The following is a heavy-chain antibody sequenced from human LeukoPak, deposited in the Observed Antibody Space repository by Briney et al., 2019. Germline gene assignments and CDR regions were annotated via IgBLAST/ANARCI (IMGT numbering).Heavy chain of an antibody. Sequence: ASERLSCKVSGYTLTELSMHWVRQAPGKGLEWMGGFHPEDGETIYAQKFQGRVTMTEDTSTDTAYMELSSLRSEDTAVYYCATDLGPLGDPRGLDYWGQGTVDSVSS. CDR2: FHPEDGET. CDR3: ATDLGPLGDPRGLDY. D-gene: IGHD4-17*01. CDR1: GYTLTELS. J-gene: IGHJ4*02. V-gene: IGHV1-24*01.